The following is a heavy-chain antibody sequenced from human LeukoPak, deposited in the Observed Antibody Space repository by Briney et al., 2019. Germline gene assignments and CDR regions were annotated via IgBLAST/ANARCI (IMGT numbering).Heavy chain of an antibody. Sequence: GGSLRLSCAASGFTFSSYAMHWVRQAPGKGLEWVAVISYDGSNEYYADSVKGRFTISRDNSKNTLYLQMNSLRAEDTAVYYCARDSHPITMIVVVSGWFDPWGQGTLVTVSS. V-gene: IGHV3-30-3*01. CDR1: GFTFSSYA. CDR3: ARDSHPITMIVVVSGWFDP. CDR2: ISYDGSNE. D-gene: IGHD3-22*01. J-gene: IGHJ5*02.